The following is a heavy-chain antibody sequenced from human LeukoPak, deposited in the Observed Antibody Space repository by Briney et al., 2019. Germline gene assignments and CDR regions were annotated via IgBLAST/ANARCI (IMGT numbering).Heavy chain of an antibody. J-gene: IGHJ4*02. CDR1: GGSISSSSYY. Sequence: SETLSLTCTVSGGSISSSSYYWGWIRQPPGKGLEWIGQIGHNRDATYSSSFKGRVTLSLDTSTNQFSLNLNSVTAADTAIYYCVRGPHDSTHDFDLWGQGTLVTVSS. CDR3: VRGPHDSTHDFDL. V-gene: IGHV4-39*07. CDR2: IGHNRDA. D-gene: IGHD5-18*01.